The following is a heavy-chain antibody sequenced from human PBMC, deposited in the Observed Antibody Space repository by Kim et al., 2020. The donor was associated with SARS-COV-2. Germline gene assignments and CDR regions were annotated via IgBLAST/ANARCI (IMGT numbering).Heavy chain of an antibody. D-gene: IGHD1-26*01. CDR3: ARGRDSGSYPRLYYYYGMDV. J-gene: IGHJ6*02. Sequence: SETLSLTCAVYGGSFSGYYWSWIRQPPGKGLEWIGEINHSGSTNYNPSLKSRVTISVDTSKNQFSLKLSSVTAADTAVYYCARGRDSGSYPRLYYYYGMDVWGQGTTVTVSS. V-gene: IGHV4-34*01. CDR1: GGSFSGYY. CDR2: INHSGST.